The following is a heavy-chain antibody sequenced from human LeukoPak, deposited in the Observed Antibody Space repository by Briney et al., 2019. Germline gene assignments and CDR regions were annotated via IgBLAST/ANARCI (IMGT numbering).Heavy chain of an antibody. CDR1: GYSISSGYY. CDR2: IYHSGST. D-gene: IGHD5-12*01. Sequence: SETLSLTCAVSGYSISSGYYWGWIRQPPGKGLEWIGSIYHSGSTYYNPSLKSRVTISVDTSKSQFSLKLSSVTAADTAVYYCAREGSGYDSPYYFDYWGQGTQVTVSS. CDR3: AREGSGYDSPYYFDY. J-gene: IGHJ4*02. V-gene: IGHV4-38-2*02.